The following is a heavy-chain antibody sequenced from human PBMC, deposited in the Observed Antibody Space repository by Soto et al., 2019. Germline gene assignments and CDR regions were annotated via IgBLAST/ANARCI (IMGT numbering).Heavy chain of an antibody. CDR2: INAGNGNT. V-gene: IGHV1-3*01. CDR1: GYSFTSYS. CDR3: AREHDFWSNYCFDY. D-gene: IGHD3-3*01. Sequence: QVRLVQSGAEVKKPGASVKVSCEASGYSFTSYSIHWVRQAPGQRLEWMGWINAGNGNTKYSQKVQGRVTITRDTSASTVYMELTSLSSGDTAVYYCAREHDFWSNYCFDYWGQGTLVTVSS. J-gene: IGHJ4*02.